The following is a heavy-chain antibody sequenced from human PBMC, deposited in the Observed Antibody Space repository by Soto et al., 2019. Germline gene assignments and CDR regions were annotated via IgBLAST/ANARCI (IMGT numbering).Heavy chain of an antibody. CDR2: IIPIFGTA. CDR1: GGTFSSYA. V-gene: IGHV1-69*13. CDR3: ARNLPGYSSGLYYFDY. J-gene: IGHJ4*02. D-gene: IGHD6-19*01. Sequence: SVKVSCKASGGTFSSYAISWVRQPPGQGREWMGGIIPIFGTANYAQKFQGRVTITADESTSTAYMELSSLRSEDTAVYYCARNLPGYSSGLYYFDYWGQGTLVTVSS.